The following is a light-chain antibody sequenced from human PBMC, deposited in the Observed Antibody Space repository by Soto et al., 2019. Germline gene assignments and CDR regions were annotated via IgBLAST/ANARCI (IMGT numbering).Light chain of an antibody. CDR1: SGDVGGYKF. V-gene: IGLV2-14*01. Sequence: QSALTQPASVSGSPGQSITIYCTGTSGDVGGYKFVSWYQQHPGKAPKLMTYEVSNRPSGVSSRFSGSKSGNTASLTISGLQAEDEADYFCGSYTGSSTLYVFGTGTKVTVL. CDR2: EVS. CDR3: GSYTGSSTLYV. J-gene: IGLJ1*01.